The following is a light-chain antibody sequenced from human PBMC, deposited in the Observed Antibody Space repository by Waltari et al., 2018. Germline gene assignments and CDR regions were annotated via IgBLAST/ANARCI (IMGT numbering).Light chain of an antibody. CDR1: FSNIGAGHA. CDR2: KNN. CDR3: QSYDNKLKV. V-gene: IGLV1-40*03. J-gene: IGLJ6*01. Sequence: QSVLTQPPSVSGALGQTVTISCTGAFSNIGAGHAVHWYQRLPGAAPKLLIHKNNNRPSGVPARFSGSRSGASASLIIAGLQSEDEADYYCQSYDNKLKVFGSGTKVNVL.